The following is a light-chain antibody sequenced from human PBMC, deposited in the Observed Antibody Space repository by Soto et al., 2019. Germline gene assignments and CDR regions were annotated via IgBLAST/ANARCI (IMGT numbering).Light chain of an antibody. CDR3: AAWDDSLNGYV. CDR1: SSNIGGEA. Sequence: QSVLTQPPSTSGTPGQRVTISCSGSSSNIGGEAVNWYQQLPGTAPKLLIYSYNQRPSGGPDRFSGSKSGTSASLAISGLQSEDEADYICAAWDDSLNGYVFGTGTKVTVL. V-gene: IGLV1-44*01. CDR2: SYN. J-gene: IGLJ1*01.